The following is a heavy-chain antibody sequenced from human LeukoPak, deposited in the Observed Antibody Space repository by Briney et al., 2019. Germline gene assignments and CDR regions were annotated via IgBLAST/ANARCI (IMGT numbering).Heavy chain of an antibody. J-gene: IGHJ4*02. CDR1: GGTFSSYA. D-gene: IGHD3-10*01. CDR3: ARAMGGSGSYYSYYFDY. CDR2: IIPIFGTA. V-gene: IGHV1-69*01. Sequence: SVKVSCKASGGTFSSYAISWVRQAPGQGLEWMGGIIPIFGTANYAQKFQGRVTITADESTSTAYMELSSLRSEDTAVYYCARAMGGSGSYYSYYFDYWGQGTLVTVSS.